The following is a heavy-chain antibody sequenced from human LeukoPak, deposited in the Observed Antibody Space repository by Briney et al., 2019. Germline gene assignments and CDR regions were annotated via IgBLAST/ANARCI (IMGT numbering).Heavy chain of an antibody. CDR3: ASSYAPNWYFDL. D-gene: IGHD1-26*01. CDR2: IYYSGST. Sequence: SETLSLTCTVTGGSISSYYWSWIRQPPGKGLEWIGYIYYSGSTNYNPSLKSRVTISVDTSKNQFSLKLSSVTAADTAVYYCASSYAPNWYFDLWGRGTLVTVSS. CDR1: GGSISSYY. J-gene: IGHJ2*01. V-gene: IGHV4-59*08.